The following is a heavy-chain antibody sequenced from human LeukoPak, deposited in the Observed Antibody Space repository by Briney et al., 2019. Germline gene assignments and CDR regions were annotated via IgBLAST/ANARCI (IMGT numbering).Heavy chain of an antibody. Sequence: GGSLRLSCAASGFTFSSYSMNWVRQAPGKGLEWVSYISSSSSTIYYADSVKGRFTISRDNSKNTLYLQMNSLRAEDTAVYYCARDYYDSSGYLDYWGQGTLVTVSS. CDR1: GFTFSSYS. CDR3: ARDYYDSSGYLDY. D-gene: IGHD3-22*01. V-gene: IGHV3-48*01. J-gene: IGHJ4*02. CDR2: ISSSSSTI.